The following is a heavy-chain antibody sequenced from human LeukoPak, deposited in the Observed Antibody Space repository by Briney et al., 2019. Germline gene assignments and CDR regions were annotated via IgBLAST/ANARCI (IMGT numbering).Heavy chain of an antibody. CDR1: GFTFSSYW. D-gene: IGHD2-2*02. CDR2: IKQEGSEK. J-gene: IGHJ4*02. V-gene: IGHV3-7*01. CDR3: ARVMGCSSTSCYTGLDY. Sequence: GGSLRLSCAASGFTFSSYWMSWVRQAPGKGLEWVANIKQEGSEKYYVDSVKGRFTISRDNAKNSLYLQMNSLRAEDTAVYYCARVMGCSSTSCYTGLDYWGQGTLVTVSS.